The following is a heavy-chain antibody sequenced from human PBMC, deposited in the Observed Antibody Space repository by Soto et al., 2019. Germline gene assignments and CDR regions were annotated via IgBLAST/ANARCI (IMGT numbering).Heavy chain of an antibody. CDR1: GFTFSSYA. D-gene: IGHD3-22*01. CDR3: AKDHTVVIRDAFDI. J-gene: IGHJ3*02. CDR2: ISDSGTGT. Sequence: EVHLLESGGGLVQPGGSLRLSCAASGFTFSSYAMYWVRQAPGKGLEWVSGISDSGTGTYYADSVKGRFTISRDNSKNTVYLQMKSLSAEDTAVYYCAKDHTVVIRDAFDIWGQGTMVNVSS. V-gene: IGHV3-23*01.